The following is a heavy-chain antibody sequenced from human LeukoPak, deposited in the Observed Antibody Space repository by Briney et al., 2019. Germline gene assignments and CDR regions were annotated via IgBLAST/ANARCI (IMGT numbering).Heavy chain of an antibody. CDR2: IYTSGST. J-gene: IGHJ6*03. D-gene: IGHD2-2*01. CDR3: AREGYCTGTSCSYYYYYYMDV. Sequence: SETLSLTCTVSGGSISSYYWSWIRQPAGKGLEWIGRIYTSGSTNYSPSLKSRVTMSIDTSKNQFSLKLSSVTAADTAVYYCAREGYCTGTSCSYYYYYYMDVWGKGTTVTVSS. CDR1: GGSISSYY. V-gene: IGHV4-4*07.